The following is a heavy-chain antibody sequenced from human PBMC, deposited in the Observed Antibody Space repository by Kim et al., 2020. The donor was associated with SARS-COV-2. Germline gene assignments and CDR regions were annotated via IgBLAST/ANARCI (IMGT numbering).Heavy chain of an antibody. CDR2: IYYSGST. V-gene: IGHV4-31*03. D-gene: IGHD3-10*01. Sequence: SETLSLTCTVSGGSISSGGYYWSWIRQHPGKGLEWIGYIYYSGSTYYNPSLKSRVTISVDTSKNQFSLKLSSVTAADTAVYYCAREGNVLLWFGEFRVFDYCGQGTLVTVSS. CDR3: AREGNVLLWFGEFRVFDY. CDR1: GGSISSGGYY. J-gene: IGHJ4*02.